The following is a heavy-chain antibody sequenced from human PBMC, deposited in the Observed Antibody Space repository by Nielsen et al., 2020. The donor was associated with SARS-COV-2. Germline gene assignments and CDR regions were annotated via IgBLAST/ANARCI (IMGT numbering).Heavy chain of an antibody. Sequence: GSLRLSCTVSGGSISSSSYYWGWIRQPPGKGLEWIGSIYYSGSTYYNPSLKSRVTISVDTSKNQFSLKLSSVTAADTAVYYCARPIYYYDSSGYYVTNNWFDPWGQGTLVTVSS. CDR3: ARPIYYYDSSGYYVTNNWFDP. D-gene: IGHD3-22*01. V-gene: IGHV4-39*01. CDR1: GGSISSSSYY. CDR2: IYYSGST. J-gene: IGHJ5*02.